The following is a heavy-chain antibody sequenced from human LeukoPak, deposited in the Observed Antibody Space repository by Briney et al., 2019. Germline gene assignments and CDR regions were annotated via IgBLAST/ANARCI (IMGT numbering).Heavy chain of an antibody. V-gene: IGHV3-30*02. CDR3: AKELTAVTSQGDY. J-gene: IGHJ4*02. Sequence: GGSLRLSCAASGFTFNNYVMTWVRQAPGKGLEWVAFIRYDGSDKYYADSVKGRFSISRDNSKNTLYMEMNRVRNEDTGVYYCAKELTAVTSQGDYWGQGTVVTVSS. CDR2: IRYDGSDK. D-gene: IGHD4-17*01. CDR1: GFTFNNYV.